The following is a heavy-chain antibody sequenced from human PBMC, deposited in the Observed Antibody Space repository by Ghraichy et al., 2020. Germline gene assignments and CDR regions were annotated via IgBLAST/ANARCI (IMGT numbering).Heavy chain of an antibody. Sequence: GESLNISCAASGFTFSNFEINWVRQAPGKGLEWLSFIGGSGSPTHYADSVKGRFTVSRDNAKNSVYLQMNSLRAEDTAVYYCARDYYDTNGYYLRGSFDLWGQGTMVAVSS. J-gene: IGHJ3*01. CDR3: ARDYYDTNGYYLRGSFDL. V-gene: IGHV3-48*03. CDR2: IGGSGSPT. D-gene: IGHD3-22*01. CDR1: GFTFSNFE.